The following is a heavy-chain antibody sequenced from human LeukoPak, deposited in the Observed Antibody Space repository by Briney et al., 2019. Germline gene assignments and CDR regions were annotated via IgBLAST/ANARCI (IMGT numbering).Heavy chain of an antibody. CDR1: GFTFSSYA. D-gene: IGHD3-10*01. Sequence: GRSLRLSCAASGFTFSSYAMHWVRQAPGKGLEWVAVISYDGSNKYYADSVKGRFTISRDNSKNTLYLQMNSLRAEDTAIYYCARDLDGSGKALDYWGQGTLVTVSS. V-gene: IGHV3-30-3*01. CDR2: ISYDGSNK. J-gene: IGHJ4*02. CDR3: ARDLDGSGKALDY.